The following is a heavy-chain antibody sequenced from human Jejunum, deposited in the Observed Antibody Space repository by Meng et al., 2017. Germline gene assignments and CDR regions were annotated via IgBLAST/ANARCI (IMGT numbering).Heavy chain of an antibody. CDR3: TRAPGDGYFDS. J-gene: IGHJ4*02. CDR1: GFTFSDHD. Sequence: GESLKISCEASGFTFSDHDMDWVRQAPGKGLEWVARIRNKANSFTTEYAASVKGRFTISRDESKNSLYLQMNSLTTEDTAIYYCTRAPGDGYFDSWGQGAPVTVSS. D-gene: IGHD5-24*01. V-gene: IGHV3-72*01. CDR2: IRNKANSFTT.